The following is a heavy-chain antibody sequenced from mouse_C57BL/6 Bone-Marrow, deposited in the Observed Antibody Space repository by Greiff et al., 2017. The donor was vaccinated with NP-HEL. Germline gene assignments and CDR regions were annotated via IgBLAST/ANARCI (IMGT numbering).Heavy chain of an antibody. CDR1: GFSFNTYA. V-gene: IGHV10-1*01. D-gene: IGHD1-1*01. CDR3: VRRGLRGYFDV. CDR2: IRSKSNNYAT. Sequence: EVKLQESGGGLVQPKGSLKLSCAASGFSFNTYAMNWVRQAPGKGLEWVARIRSKSNNYATYYADSVKDRFTISRDDSESMLYLQMNNLKTEDTAMYYCVRRGLRGYFDVWGTGTTVTVSS. J-gene: IGHJ1*03.